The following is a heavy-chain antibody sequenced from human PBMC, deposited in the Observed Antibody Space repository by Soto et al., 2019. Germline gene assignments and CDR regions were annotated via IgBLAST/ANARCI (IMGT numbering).Heavy chain of an antibody. CDR3: ARQIYDSDTGTNLQYYFDS. Sequence: GESLKISCKGSAYSFTSYCIGWLRQMGGRGLEWRGIIYPGDSDTRYSPSFQGQVTISADKSISTAYLQWSSLKASDTAIYYCARQIYDSDTGTNLQYYFDSWGQGTPVTVSS. D-gene: IGHD2-8*01. CDR1: AYSFTSYC. V-gene: IGHV5-51*01. J-gene: IGHJ4*02. CDR2: IYPGDSDT.